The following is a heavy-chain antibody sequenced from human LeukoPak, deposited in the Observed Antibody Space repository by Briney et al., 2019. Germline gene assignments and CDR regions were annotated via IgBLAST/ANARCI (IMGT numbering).Heavy chain of an antibody. CDR3: ATGGYSYGTAPDDY. CDR2: ISYDGSNK. Sequence: PGRSLRLSCAASGFTFSSYAMHWVRQAPGKGLEWVAVISYDGSNKYYADSVKGRFTISRDNSKNTLYLQMDSLRAEDTAVYYCATGGYSYGTAPDDYWGQGTLVTVSS. CDR1: GFTFSSYA. V-gene: IGHV3-30-3*01. D-gene: IGHD5-18*01. J-gene: IGHJ4*02.